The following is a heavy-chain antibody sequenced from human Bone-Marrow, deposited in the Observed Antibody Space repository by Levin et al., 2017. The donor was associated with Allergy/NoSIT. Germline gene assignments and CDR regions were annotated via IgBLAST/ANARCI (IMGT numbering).Heavy chain of an antibody. V-gene: IGHV4-4*02. CDR2: MYHSGTT. CDR1: GGYVSSNNW. J-gene: IGHJ4*02. Sequence: GSLRLSCAVSGGYVSSNNWWSWVRQPPGKGLEWIAEMYHSGTTNYNPSLKSRVAIPVDKSKNQFFLNLRSVTAADTAVYYCARNGWYAVEDWGQGILVTVS. CDR3: ARNGWYAVED. D-gene: IGHD6-19*01.